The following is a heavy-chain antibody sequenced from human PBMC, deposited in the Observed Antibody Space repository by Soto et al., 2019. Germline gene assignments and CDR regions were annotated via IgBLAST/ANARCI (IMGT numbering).Heavy chain of an antibody. CDR2: IYWNDDK. V-gene: IGHV2-5*01. CDR1: GFSLSTSGVG. D-gene: IGHD5-12*01. Sequence: SGPTLVNPTQTLTLTCTFSGFSLSTSGVGVGWIRQPPGKALEWLALIYWNDDKRYSPSLKSRLTITKDTSKKQVVLTMTKMDPVDTATYYCALTGGSGYSGYDPFDYWGQGTMVTVYS. J-gene: IGHJ4*02. CDR3: ALTGGSGYSGYDPFDY.